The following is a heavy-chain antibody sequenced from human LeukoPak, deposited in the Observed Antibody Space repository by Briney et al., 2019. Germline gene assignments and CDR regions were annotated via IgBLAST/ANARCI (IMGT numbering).Heavy chain of an antibody. D-gene: IGHD3-22*01. J-gene: IGHJ4*02. CDR2: ISSSSSTI. V-gene: IGHV3-48*01. Sequence: GGSLRLSCAASGFTFSSYSMNWVRQAPGKGLEWVSYISSSSSTIYYADSVKGRFTISRDNSKNTLYLQMNSLRAEGTAVYYCAKDLDYYDSSGLFDYWGQGTLVTVSS. CDR3: AKDLDYYDSSGLFDY. CDR1: GFTFSSYS.